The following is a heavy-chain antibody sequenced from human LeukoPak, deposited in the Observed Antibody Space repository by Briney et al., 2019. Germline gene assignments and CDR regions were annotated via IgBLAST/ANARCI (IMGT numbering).Heavy chain of an antibody. Sequence: KSGGSLRLSCAASGFTFSSYSMNWVRQAPGKGLEWVSSISSSSSYIYYADSVKGRFTISRDNAKNSLYLQMNSLRAEDTAVYYCARDRVSTVTTQTFDYWGQGTLVTVSS. CDR1: GFTFSSYS. CDR3: ARDRVSTVTTQTFDY. D-gene: IGHD4-17*01. J-gene: IGHJ4*02. V-gene: IGHV3-21*01. CDR2: ISSSSSYI.